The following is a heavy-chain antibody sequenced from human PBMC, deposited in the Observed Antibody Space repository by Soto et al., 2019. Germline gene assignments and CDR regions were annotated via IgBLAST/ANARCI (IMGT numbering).Heavy chain of an antibody. CDR2: IYHSGST. Sequence: ASEMLSLTCAVSGGYIGGGGYSWSWIRQPPGKGLEWIGYIYHSGSTYYNPSLKSRVTISVDRSKNQFSLKLSSVTAADTAVYYCARAKVYGDYVSVRAFDIWGQGTMVTVSS. CDR1: GGYIGGGGYS. V-gene: IGHV4-30-2*01. D-gene: IGHD4-17*01. CDR3: ARAKVYGDYVSVRAFDI. J-gene: IGHJ3*02.